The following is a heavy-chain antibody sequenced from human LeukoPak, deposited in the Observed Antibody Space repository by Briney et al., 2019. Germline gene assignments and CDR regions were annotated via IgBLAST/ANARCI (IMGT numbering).Heavy chain of an antibody. J-gene: IGHJ4*02. V-gene: IGHV1-69*02. Sequence: ASVKVSCKASGGTFSSYTISWVRQAPGQGLEWMGRIIPILGIGNYAQKFQGRVTITADKSTSTAYMELSSLRSEDTAVYYCARGGTMIVHSTTYFDYWGQGTLVTVSS. CDR3: ARGGTMIVHSTTYFDY. CDR1: GGTFSSYT. D-gene: IGHD3-22*01. CDR2: IIPILGIG.